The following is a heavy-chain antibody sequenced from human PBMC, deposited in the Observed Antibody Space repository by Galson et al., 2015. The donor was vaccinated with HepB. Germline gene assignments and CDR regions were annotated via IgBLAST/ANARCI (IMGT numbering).Heavy chain of an antibody. CDR3: AREAKSHIVVVKDGLD. J-gene: IGHJ4*02. Sequence: SLRLSCAASGFTFSSYSMNWVRQAPGKGLEWVSYISSSSSTIYYADSVKGRFTISRDNAKNSLYLQMNSLRDEDTAVYYCAREAKSHIVVVKDGLDWGQGTLVTVSS. D-gene: IGHD2-21*01. V-gene: IGHV3-48*02. CDR2: ISSSSSTI. CDR1: GFTFSSYS.